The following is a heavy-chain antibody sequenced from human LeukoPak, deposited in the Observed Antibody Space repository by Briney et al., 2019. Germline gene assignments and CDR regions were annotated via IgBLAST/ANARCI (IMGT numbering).Heavy chain of an antibody. V-gene: IGHV1-2*02. Sequence: ASVKVSCKASGYTFTGYYMHWVRQAPGQGLEWMGWINPNSDGTNYAQKFQGRVTMTRDTSISTAYMELSRLRSDDTAVYYCATSTAYDSSGYYYFDYWGQGTLVTVSS. CDR2: INPNSDGT. CDR1: GYTFTGYY. CDR3: ATSTAYDSSGYYYFDY. J-gene: IGHJ4*02. D-gene: IGHD3-22*01.